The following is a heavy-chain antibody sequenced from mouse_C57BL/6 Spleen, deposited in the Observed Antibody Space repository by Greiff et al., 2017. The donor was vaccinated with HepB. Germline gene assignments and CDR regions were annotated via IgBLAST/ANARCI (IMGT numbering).Heavy chain of an antibody. Sequence: EVKVVESGGGLVQPGGSMKLSCAASGFTFSDAWMDWVRQSPEKGLEWVAEIRNKANNHATYYAESVKGRFTISRDDSKSSVYLQMNSLRAEDTGIYYCTRGLGALFDYWGQGTTLTVSS. CDR2: IRNKANNHAT. CDR1: GFTFSDAW. V-gene: IGHV6-6*01. D-gene: IGHD2-4*01. CDR3: TRGLGALFDY. J-gene: IGHJ2*01.